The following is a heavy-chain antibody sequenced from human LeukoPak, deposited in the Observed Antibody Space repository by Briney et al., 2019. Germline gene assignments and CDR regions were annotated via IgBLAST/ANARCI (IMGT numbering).Heavy chain of an antibody. CDR3: ARWSDSSGPTGDYFDY. CDR1: GFTVSSNY. J-gene: IGHJ4*02. D-gene: IGHD3-22*01. V-gene: IGHV3-66*02. CDR2: IYSGGST. Sequence: GGSLRLSCAASGFTVSSNYMSWVRQAPGKGLEWVSVIYSGGSTYYADSVKGRFTISRDNSKNTLYLQMNSLRAEDTAVYYCARWSDSSGPTGDYFDYWGQGTLVTVSS.